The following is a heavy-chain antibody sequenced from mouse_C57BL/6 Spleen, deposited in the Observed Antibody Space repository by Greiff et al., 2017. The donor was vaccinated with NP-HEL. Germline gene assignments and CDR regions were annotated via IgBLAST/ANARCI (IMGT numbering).Heavy chain of an antibody. Sequence: EVQVVESEGGLVQPGSSMKLSCTASGFTFSDYYMAWVRQVPEKGLEWVANINYDGSSTYYLDSLKSRFIISRDNAKNILYLQMSSLKSEDTATYYCAREGGPIYYGNYGYFDVWGTGTTVTVSS. CDR3: AREGGPIYYGNYGYFDV. V-gene: IGHV5-16*01. J-gene: IGHJ1*03. D-gene: IGHD2-1*01. CDR1: GFTFSDYY. CDR2: INYDGSST.